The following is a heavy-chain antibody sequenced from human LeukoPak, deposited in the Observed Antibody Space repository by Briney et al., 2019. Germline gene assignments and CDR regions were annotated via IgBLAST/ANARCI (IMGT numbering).Heavy chain of an antibody. Sequence: SETLSLSCTVSGGSISSGVYYWSWIRQPPGKGLAWIGYIYYGGSTYYNPSLKSRVTISVDTSKNKFSQNLSSVTAADTAVYYCARVSSGGRYDYWGRGTLVTVSS. J-gene: IGHJ4*02. CDR1: GGSISSGVYY. CDR2: IYYGGST. CDR3: ARVSSGGRYDY. V-gene: IGHV4-30-4*08. D-gene: IGHD6-25*01.